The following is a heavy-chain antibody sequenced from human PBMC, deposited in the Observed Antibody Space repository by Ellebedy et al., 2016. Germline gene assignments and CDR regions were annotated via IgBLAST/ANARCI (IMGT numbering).Heavy chain of an antibody. CDR1: GLRSTDHV. D-gene: IGHD2-15*01. V-gene: IGHV3-30*02. CDR3: AKGLAGACSGGNCPPKFFYPYMDV. J-gene: IGHJ6*03. CDR2: ISYDGSEI. Sequence: GESLKISXTVFGLRSTDHVLHWVRQAPGKGLEWVALISYDGSEIYFGDSVKGRVTISRDNFKNLVYLLMTSLRPEDTAVYYCAKGLAGACSGGNCPPKFFYPYMDVWGKGTKVTVSS.